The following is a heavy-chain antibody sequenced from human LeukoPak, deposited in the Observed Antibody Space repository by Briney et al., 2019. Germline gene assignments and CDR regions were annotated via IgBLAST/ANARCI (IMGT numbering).Heavy chain of an antibody. Sequence: PSETLSLTCIVSGASISNFYWSWIRQPPGKGLEWIGYIYHNGRARYRPSLESRVTMSLDTSKNQFSLKVKSLTAADTAVYYCAGRQQIVAVTASRDSFDIWGQGTMVSLSS. J-gene: IGHJ3*02. CDR1: GASISNFY. D-gene: IGHD2-21*02. CDR3: AGRQQIVAVTASRDSFDI. V-gene: IGHV4-59*01. CDR2: IYHNGRA.